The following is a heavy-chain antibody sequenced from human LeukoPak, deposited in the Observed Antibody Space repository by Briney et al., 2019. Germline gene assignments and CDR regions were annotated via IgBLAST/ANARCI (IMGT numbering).Heavy chain of an antibody. Sequence: GGSLRLSCAASGVTFSNYFMTWVRQAPGKGLEWVSTISGSGGSTYYADSVKCRFINSRDNSGNTLYLHMHSLTAEDTAIYYCAKYFDTSSYYYANWRQGPLVTVSS. J-gene: IGHJ4*02. V-gene: IGHV3-23*01. CDR1: GVTFSNYF. CDR2: ISGSGGST. D-gene: IGHD3-22*01. CDR3: AKYFDTSSYYYAN.